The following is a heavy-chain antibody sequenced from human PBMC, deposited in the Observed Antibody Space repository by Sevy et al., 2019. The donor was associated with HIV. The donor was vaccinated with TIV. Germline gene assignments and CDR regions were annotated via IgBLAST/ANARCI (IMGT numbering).Heavy chain of an antibody. Sequence: ASVKVSCKASGGTFSSYAISWVRQAPGQGLEWMGGIIPIFGTANYAQKFQGRVTITADESTSTAYMGLSGLRSEDTAVYYCARGIDIVVVPAAPNMYYYYYGMDVWGQGTTVTVSS. CDR3: ARGIDIVVVPAAPNMYYYYYGMDV. V-gene: IGHV1-69*13. J-gene: IGHJ6*02. CDR2: IIPIFGTA. CDR1: GGTFSSYA. D-gene: IGHD2-2*01.